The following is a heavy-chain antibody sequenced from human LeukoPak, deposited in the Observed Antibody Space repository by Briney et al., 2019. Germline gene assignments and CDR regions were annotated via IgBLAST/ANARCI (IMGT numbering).Heavy chain of an antibody. V-gene: IGHV3-7*01. CDR1: GFTFNTYW. Sequence: PGGSVKVSCVGSGFTFNTYWMSWVRQAPGKGLEWMGNINQDKSAEYYVFSVKGRFTISRDNAKNSLYLQMNSLRAEDTAVYFCARSKWDLLRGYSDYWGQGTLVTVSS. J-gene: IGHJ4*02. D-gene: IGHD1-26*01. CDR3: ARSKWDLLRGYSDY. CDR2: INQDKSAE.